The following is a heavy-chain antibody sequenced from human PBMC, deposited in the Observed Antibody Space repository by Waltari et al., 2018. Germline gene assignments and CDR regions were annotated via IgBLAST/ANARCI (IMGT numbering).Heavy chain of an antibody. CDR2: VFYNGDT. CDR1: GGSISSYY. Sequence: QVQLQESGPGLVKPSETLSLTCTVSGGSISSYYWSWIRQPPGKGLEWIGYVFYNGDTYYNPSLKSRVTISIDTSKNQFSLKLTSVTAADTAVYHCARRMVTTGYFDYWGQGTLVTVSS. J-gene: IGHJ4*02. V-gene: IGHV4-59*04. D-gene: IGHD4-4*01. CDR3: ARRMVTTGYFDY.